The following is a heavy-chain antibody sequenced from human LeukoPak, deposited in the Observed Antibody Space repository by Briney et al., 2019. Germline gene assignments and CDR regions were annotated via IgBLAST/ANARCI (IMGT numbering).Heavy chain of an antibody. CDR1: GYTFTSYG. J-gene: IGHJ4*02. D-gene: IGHD3-16*01. CDR3: ARGPFTLTFGGPSLHY. V-gene: IGHV1-18*04. CDR2: ISAYNGNT. Sequence: ASVKVSCKASGYTFTSYGISWVRQAPGQGLEWMGWISAYNGNTNYAQKLQGRVTMTTDTSTSTAYMELRSLRSDDTAVYYCARGPFTLTFGGPSLHYWGQGTLVTVS.